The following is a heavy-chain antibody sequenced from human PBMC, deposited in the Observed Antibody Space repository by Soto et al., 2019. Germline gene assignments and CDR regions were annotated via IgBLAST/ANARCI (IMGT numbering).Heavy chain of an antibody. Sequence: PGGSLRLSCAASGFTFSNAWMSWVRQAPGKGLEWVGRIKSKTDGGTTDYAAPVKGRFTISRDDSKNTLYLQMNSLKTEDTAVYYCTTAPTVTAPDDPFDIWGQGTMVTVSS. CDR2: IKSKTDGGTT. V-gene: IGHV3-15*01. D-gene: IGHD4-17*01. CDR1: GFTFSNAW. J-gene: IGHJ3*02. CDR3: TTAPTVTAPDDPFDI.